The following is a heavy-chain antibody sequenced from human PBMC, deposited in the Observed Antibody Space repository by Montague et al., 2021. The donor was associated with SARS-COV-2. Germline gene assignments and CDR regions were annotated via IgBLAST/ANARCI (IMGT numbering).Heavy chain of an antibody. CDR3: TTLLLWFGDLTY. D-gene: IGHD3-10*01. J-gene: IGHJ4*02. Sequence: SLRLSCAASGFTFSNAWMSWVRQAPGKGLEWVGRIKSKTDGGTTDYAAPVKGSFTISRDDSKNALYLQMNSLKTEDTAVYYCTTLLLWFGDLTYWGQGTLVTVSS. CDR1: GFTFSNAW. V-gene: IGHV3-15*01. CDR2: IKSKTDGGTT.